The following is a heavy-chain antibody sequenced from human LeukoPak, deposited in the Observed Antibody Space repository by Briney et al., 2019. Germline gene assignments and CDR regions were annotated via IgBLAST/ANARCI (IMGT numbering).Heavy chain of an antibody. D-gene: IGHD4-23*01. CDR1: GGSISSYY. CDR3: ARLPQTVVPYFDL. Sequence: SETLSLTCTVSGGSISSYYWSWIRQPPEKGLEWIGYIYYNGTTNYNPSLKSRVTISVDTSRNQFSLKLNSVTAADTAVYYCARLPQTVVPYFDLWGRGTLVTVSS. V-gene: IGHV4-59*08. CDR2: IYYNGTT. J-gene: IGHJ2*01.